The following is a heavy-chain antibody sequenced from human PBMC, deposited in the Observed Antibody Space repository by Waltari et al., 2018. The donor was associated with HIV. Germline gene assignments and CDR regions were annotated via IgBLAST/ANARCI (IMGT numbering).Heavy chain of an antibody. Sequence: VQLVQSGAEVKKPGSSVRVSCKASGDTLSNYAVSWVRQAPGQGLEWMGRLIPAIGIAMHTENFQGRVTINADKSTNSAYMELGGRRSEDTALYFCTLGRIDDIRSGRENLGGFDPWGPGTLVTVSS. CDR3: TLGRIDDIRSGRENLGGFDP. CDR2: LIPAIGIA. CDR1: GDTLSNYA. D-gene: IGHD3-3*01. J-gene: IGHJ5*02. V-gene: IGHV1-69*04.